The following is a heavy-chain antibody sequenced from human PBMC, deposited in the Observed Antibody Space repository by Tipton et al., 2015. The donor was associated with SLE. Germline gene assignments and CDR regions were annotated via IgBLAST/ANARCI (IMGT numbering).Heavy chain of an antibody. D-gene: IGHD1-26*01. CDR3: ASIVGATHYYYYMDV. V-gene: IGHV4-39*01. CDR2: IYHSGST. Sequence: LRLSCTVSGGSITTGSYYWGWIRQPPGKGLEWVGSIYHSGSTYCNPSLKSRVTISVDTSKNQFSLKLSSVTAADTAVYYCASIVGATHYYYYMDVWGKGTTVTVSS. J-gene: IGHJ6*03. CDR1: GGSITTGSYY.